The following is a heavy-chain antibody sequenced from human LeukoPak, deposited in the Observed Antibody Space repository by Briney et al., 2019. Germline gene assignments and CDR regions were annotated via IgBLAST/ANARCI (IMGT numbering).Heavy chain of an antibody. CDR2: IYGSSRT. Sequence: GGSLRLSCAASGFTFSRYWMSWVRQAAGKGLEWVSVIYGSSRTYYADSVKGRFTISRDNSKNTVYLQMDSLRAEDTAVYYCARDRADGYNYGDYFDNWGQGTLVTVSS. CDR3: ARDRADGYNYGDYFDN. D-gene: IGHD5-18*01. V-gene: IGHV3-66*01. CDR1: GFTFSRYW. J-gene: IGHJ4*02.